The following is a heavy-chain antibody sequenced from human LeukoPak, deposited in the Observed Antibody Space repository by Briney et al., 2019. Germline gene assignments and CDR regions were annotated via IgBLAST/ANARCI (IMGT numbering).Heavy chain of an antibody. CDR3: AREYSSSSSIYYYYYMDV. CDR1: GDSVSSNSAA. Sequence: SQTLSLTCAISGDSVSSNSAAWNWIRQSPSRGLEWLGRTYYRSKWYNDYAVSVKSRITINPDTSKNQFSLQLNSVTPEDTAAYYCAREYSSSSSIYYYYYMDVWGKGTTVTVSS. D-gene: IGHD6-6*01. J-gene: IGHJ6*03. CDR2: TYYRSKWYN. V-gene: IGHV6-1*01.